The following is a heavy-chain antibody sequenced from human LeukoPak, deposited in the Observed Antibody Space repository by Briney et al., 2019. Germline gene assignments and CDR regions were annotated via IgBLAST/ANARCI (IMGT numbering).Heavy chain of an antibody. CDR1: GFTFSGYT. CDR3: ARDYGYAFDT. Sequence: GGSLRLSCAASGFTFSGYTLNWVRQAPGKGLEWVSYISRTSDIVSYADSVRGRFTISRDNAKNSLCLQMSSLRAEDTAVYYCARDYGYAFDTCGQGTMVTVSS. CDR2: ISRTSDIV. V-gene: IGHV3-48*01. J-gene: IGHJ3*02. D-gene: IGHD3-16*01.